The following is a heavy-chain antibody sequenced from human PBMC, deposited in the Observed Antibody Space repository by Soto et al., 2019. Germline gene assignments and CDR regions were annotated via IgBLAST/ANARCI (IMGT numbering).Heavy chain of an antibody. D-gene: IGHD2-15*01. CDR3: TRDQGGSYDSWFDP. CDR2: ISSGGSYI. J-gene: IGHJ5*02. V-gene: IGHV3-21*01. CDR1: FTFSMYS. Sequence: EVQVVESGGGLVQPGGSLRLSCSFTFSMYSMNWVRQAPGKGLEWVASISSGGSYIKYADSVKGRFTISRDNAKNSVSLKMNSLRVDDTAVDFGTRDQGGSYDSWFDPWGQGTLVTVSS.